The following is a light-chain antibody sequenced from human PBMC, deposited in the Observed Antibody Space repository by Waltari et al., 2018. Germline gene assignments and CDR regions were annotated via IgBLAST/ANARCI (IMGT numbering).Light chain of an antibody. Sequence: HSLLTPPPSASGTPGQTVPPSCFVSSSNIGRNTVNWYQPLPGPAPKLLIYSNNRRPSGVPDRFSGSKSGTAASLAISGLQSEDEADYYCAAWDDSLNGVVFGGGTKLTVL. J-gene: IGLJ2*01. V-gene: IGLV1-44*01. CDR2: SNN. CDR1: SSNIGRNT. CDR3: AAWDDSLNGVV.